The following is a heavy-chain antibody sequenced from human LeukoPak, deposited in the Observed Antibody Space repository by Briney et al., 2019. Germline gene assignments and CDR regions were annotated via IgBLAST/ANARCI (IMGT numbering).Heavy chain of an antibody. D-gene: IGHD4-23*01. Sequence: GASLKISCKGSGYSFANYWIGWVRQMPGKGLGWLGIIYPDDSDTRYTPSFQGHVTISADKSISTAYLQWSSLKASDTAMYYCARPPYGGKYYYGMDVWGQGTTVTVSS. V-gene: IGHV5-51*01. CDR1: GYSFANYW. J-gene: IGHJ6*02. CDR2: IYPDDSDT. CDR3: ARPPYGGKYYYGMDV.